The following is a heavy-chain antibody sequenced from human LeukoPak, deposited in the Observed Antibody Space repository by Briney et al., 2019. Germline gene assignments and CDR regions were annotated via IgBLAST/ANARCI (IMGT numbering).Heavy chain of an antibody. D-gene: IGHD6-19*01. CDR2: IYYSGST. CDR1: GGSISSYY. CDR3: ARAVSGRFDY. Sequence: SETLSLTCTVSGGSISSYYWSRIRQPPGKGLEWIGYIYYSGSTNYNPSLKSRVTISVGTSKNQFSLKLSSVTAADTAIYYCARAVSGRFDYWGQGTLVTVSS. V-gene: IGHV4-59*08. J-gene: IGHJ4*02.